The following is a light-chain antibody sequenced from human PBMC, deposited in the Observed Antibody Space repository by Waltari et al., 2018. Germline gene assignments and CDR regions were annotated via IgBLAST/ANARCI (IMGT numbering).Light chain of an antibody. CDR2: EAS. Sequence: QCALTQPASVSGSPGQSITISCTGTSSDVGSYNLFSWYQQHPGKAPKLMIYEASKRPSGVSNRFSGSKSGNTASLTISGLQAVDEADYYCSSYAGNCNLVVFGGGTKLTVL. CDR3: SSYAGNCNLVV. J-gene: IGLJ2*01. V-gene: IGLV2-23*01. CDR1: SSDVGSYNL.